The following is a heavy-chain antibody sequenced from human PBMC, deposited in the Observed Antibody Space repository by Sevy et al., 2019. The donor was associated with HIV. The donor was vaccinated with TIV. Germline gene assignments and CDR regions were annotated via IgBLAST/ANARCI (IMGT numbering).Heavy chain of an antibody. J-gene: IGHJ4*02. CDR3: ARSYSSSWYILYYFEY. CDR2: IGSSNSYI. Sequence: GGSLRLSCAASGFSFSSYSVSWVLKAPGKGLEGVASIGSSNSYIYYADSVKGRFTISRDNAKNSLFLHMNTLRAEDTAVYYCARSYSSSWYILYYFEYWGQGTPVTVSS. CDR1: GFSFSSYS. V-gene: IGHV3-21*01. D-gene: IGHD6-13*01.